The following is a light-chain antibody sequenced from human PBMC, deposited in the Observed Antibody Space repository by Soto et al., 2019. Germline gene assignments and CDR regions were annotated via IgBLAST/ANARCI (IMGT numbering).Light chain of an antibody. J-gene: IGKJ3*01. V-gene: IGKV3-11*01. CDR2: DAS. CDR1: QSVSSY. Sequence: EIVLTPFPATLSLSPGERATLSCRASQSVSSYLAWYQQKPGQAPRLLIYDASNRATGIPARFSGSGSGTDFTLTISSLDPEDFAVYYCQQRSNWPPVFGPGTKVDIK. CDR3: QQRSNWPPV.